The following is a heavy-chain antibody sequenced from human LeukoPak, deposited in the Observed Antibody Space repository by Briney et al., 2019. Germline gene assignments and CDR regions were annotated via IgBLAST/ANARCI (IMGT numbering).Heavy chain of an antibody. CDR2: ISSSSSYI. CDR1: GFTFSSYS. V-gene: IGHV3-21*01. Sequence: GGSLRLSCAASGFTFSSYSMNWVRQAPGEGLEWVSSISSSSSYIYYADSVKGRFTISRDNAKNSLYLQMNSLRAEDTAVYYCARDGHNSWQSYYFDYWGQGTLVTVSS. D-gene: IGHD6-13*01. CDR3: ARDGHNSWQSYYFDY. J-gene: IGHJ4*02.